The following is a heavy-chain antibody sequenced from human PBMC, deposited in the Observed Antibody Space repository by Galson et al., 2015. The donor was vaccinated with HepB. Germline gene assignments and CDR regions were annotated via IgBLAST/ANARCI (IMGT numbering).Heavy chain of an antibody. D-gene: IGHD5/OR15-5a*01. CDR2: ISYDGINK. V-gene: IGHV3-30-3*01. CDR1: GFTFSSCA. Sequence: SLRLSCAASGFTFSSCAMHWVRQAPGKGLEWVAVISYDGINKYYADSVKGRFTISRDNSKNTLYLQLNSLSAEDTAVYYCAREGGLRPTYYFYYMDVWGKGTTVTVSS. CDR3: AREGGLRPTYYFYYMDV. J-gene: IGHJ6*03.